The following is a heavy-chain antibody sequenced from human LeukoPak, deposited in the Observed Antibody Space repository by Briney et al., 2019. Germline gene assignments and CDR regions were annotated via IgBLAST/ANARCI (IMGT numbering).Heavy chain of an antibody. CDR2: INPNSGGT. D-gene: IGHD2-15*01. V-gene: IGHV1-2*02. CDR1: GYTFTGYC. J-gene: IGHJ6*02. CDR3: ASPCSGGSCYGNYYGMDV. Sequence: ASVKVSCKASGYTFTGYCMHWVRQAPGQGLEWMGWINPNSGGTNYAQKFQGRVTMTRDTSISTAYMELSRLRSDDTAVYYCASPCSGGSCYGNYYGMDVWGQGTTVTVSS.